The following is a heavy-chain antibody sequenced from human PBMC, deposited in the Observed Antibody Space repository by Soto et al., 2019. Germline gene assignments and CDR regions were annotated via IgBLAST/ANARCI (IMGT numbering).Heavy chain of an antibody. CDR3: WATYYYDSSGYYSVDY. J-gene: IGHJ4*02. D-gene: IGHD3-22*01. V-gene: IGHV4-39*07. CDR1: GGSISSSSYY. Sequence: SETLSLTCTVSGGSISSSSYYWGWIRQPPGKGLEWIGSIYYSGSTYYNPSLKSRVTISVDTSKNQFSLKLSSVTAADTVVYYCWATYYYDSSGYYSVDYWGQGTLVTVSS. CDR2: IYYSGST.